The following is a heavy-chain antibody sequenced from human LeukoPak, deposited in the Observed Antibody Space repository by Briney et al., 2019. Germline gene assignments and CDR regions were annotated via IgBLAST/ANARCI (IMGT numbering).Heavy chain of an antibody. CDR2: INPSGGST. CDR3: ARVVTMIVVVNLGWFDP. D-gene: IGHD3-22*01. V-gene: IGHV1-46*01. CDR1: GYTFTSYY. Sequence: GASVKVSCKASGYTFTSYYMHWVRQAPGQGLEWMGIINPSGGSTNYAQKLQGRVTMTTDTSTSTAYMELRSLRSDDTAVYYCARVVTMIVVVNLGWFDPWGQGTLVTVSS. J-gene: IGHJ5*02.